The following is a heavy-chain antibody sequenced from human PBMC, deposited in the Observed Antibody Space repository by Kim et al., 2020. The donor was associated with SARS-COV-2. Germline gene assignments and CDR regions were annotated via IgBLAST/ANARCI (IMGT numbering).Heavy chain of an antibody. D-gene: IGHD7-27*01. Sequence: HSGRTNYNPSLKSRVTISVDTSKNQFSLKLSSVTAADTAVYYCARGLGDYWGQGTLVTVSS. J-gene: IGHJ4*02. CDR3: ARGLGDY. CDR2: HSGRT. V-gene: IGHV4-34*01.